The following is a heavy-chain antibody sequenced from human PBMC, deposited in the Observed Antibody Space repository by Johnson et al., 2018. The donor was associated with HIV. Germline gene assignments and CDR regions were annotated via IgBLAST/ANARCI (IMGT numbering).Heavy chain of an antibody. J-gene: IGHJ3*01. CDR3: ASGGPRSGGDVCCCDV. CDR2: IRYDGTNK. CDR1: GFTFSSYA. Sequence: QVQLVESGGGVVQPGRSLRLSCAASGFTFSSYAMHWVRQAPGKGLEWVAFIRYDGTNKYYADSVKGRFTISRDNSKDTMYLQMNSLRAEDTAVYSCASGGPRSGGDVCCCDVWGQGTMVTVSS. D-gene: IGHD6-19*01. V-gene: IGHV3-30*04.